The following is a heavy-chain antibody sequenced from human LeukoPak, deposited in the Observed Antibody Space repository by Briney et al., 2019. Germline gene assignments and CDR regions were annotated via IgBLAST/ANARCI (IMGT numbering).Heavy chain of an antibody. Sequence: SETLSLTCTVSGGSISSYYWSWIRQPPGKGLEWIGYIYYSGCTNYNPSLKSRVTISVDTSKNQFSLKLSSVTAADTAVYYCARVLWGSGSYSQYNWFDPWGQGTLVTVSS. CDR2: IYYSGCT. D-gene: IGHD3-10*01. J-gene: IGHJ5*02. CDR3: ARVLWGSGSYSQYNWFDP. V-gene: IGHV4-59*08. CDR1: GGSISSYY.